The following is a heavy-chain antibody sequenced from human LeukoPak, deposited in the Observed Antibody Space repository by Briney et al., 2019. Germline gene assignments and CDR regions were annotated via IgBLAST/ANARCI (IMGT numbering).Heavy chain of an antibody. V-gene: IGHV4-61*05. Sequence: SETLSLTCIVSGGSIKSGSSCWGWIRQPPGKGLEWIGYIYYSGSTNYNPSLKSRVTISVDTSKNQFSLKLSSVTAADTAVYYCARQYYYYSHMDVWGQGTTVTVSS. CDR2: IYYSGST. CDR3: ARQYYYYSHMDV. CDR1: GGSIKSGSSC. J-gene: IGHJ6*02.